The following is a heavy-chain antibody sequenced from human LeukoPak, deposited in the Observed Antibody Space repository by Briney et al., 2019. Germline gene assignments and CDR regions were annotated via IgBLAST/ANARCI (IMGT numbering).Heavy chain of an antibody. CDR2: INAGNGNT. CDR3: ARSSSSWVNYFDY. D-gene: IGHD6-13*01. Sequence: ASVKVSCKASRYTFTSYAMHWVRQAPGQRLEWMGWINAGNGNTKYSQKFQGRVTITRDTSASTAYMELSSLRSEDTAVYYCARSSSSWVNYFDYWGQGTLVTVSS. CDR1: RYTFTSYA. V-gene: IGHV1-3*01. J-gene: IGHJ4*02.